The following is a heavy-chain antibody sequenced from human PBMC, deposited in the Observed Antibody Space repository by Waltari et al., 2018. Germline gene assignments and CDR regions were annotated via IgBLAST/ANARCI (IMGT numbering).Heavy chain of an antibody. Sequence: QVELVQSGAEVRKPGASVKVSCKASGSSLTSYYMHWVRQAPGLGLERMGRINPNSGDTNSAPKFQGRVTLTRDTSVNTAFLELRSLTSDDTAVYFCARESAFSTSWYPGFDPWGQGTLVTVAS. J-gene: IGHJ5*02. D-gene: IGHD2-2*01. CDR3: ARESAFSTSWYPGFDP. CDR2: INPNSGDT. V-gene: IGHV1-2*06. CDR1: GSSLTSYY.